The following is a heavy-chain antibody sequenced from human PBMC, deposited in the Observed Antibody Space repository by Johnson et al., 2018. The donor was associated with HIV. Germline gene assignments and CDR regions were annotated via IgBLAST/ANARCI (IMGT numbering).Heavy chain of an antibody. CDR3: ASQVRGLWLGVDAFDI. V-gene: IGHV3-30-3*01. CDR1: GFTFSSYA. J-gene: IGHJ3*02. D-gene: IGHD3-10*01. Sequence: QVQLVESGGGVVQPGRSLRLSCAASGFTFSSYAMHWVRQAPGKGLEWVAVISYDGSNKYYADSVKGRFTISRDNSKNTLYLQMNSLRVEDTAVYYCASQVRGLWLGVDAFDIWGQGTMVTVSS. CDR2: ISYDGSNK.